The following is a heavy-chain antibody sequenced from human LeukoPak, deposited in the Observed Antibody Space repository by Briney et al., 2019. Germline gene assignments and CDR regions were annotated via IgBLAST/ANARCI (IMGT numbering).Heavy chain of an antibody. V-gene: IGHV1-69*13. CDR2: IIPIFGTA. D-gene: IGHD2-15*01. CDR3: ARDARSGPIKYNWFDP. CDR1: GGTFSSYA. Sequence: SVKVSCKASGGTFSSYAISWVRQAPGQGLEWMGGIIPIFGTANYAQKFQGRVTITADESTSTAYMELSSLRSEDTAVYYCARDARSGPIKYNWFDPWRQGTLVTVSS. J-gene: IGHJ5*02.